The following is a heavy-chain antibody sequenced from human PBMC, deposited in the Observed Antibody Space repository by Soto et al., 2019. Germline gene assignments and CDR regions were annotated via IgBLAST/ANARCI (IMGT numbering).Heavy chain of an antibody. J-gene: IGHJ4*02. V-gene: IGHV4-59*01. CDR2: IYYSGST. CDR3: ARDNGYSYGYTLDH. Sequence: SDTLSLTCTVSGGSIRSYYWSWIRQPPGKGLEWIGYIYYSGSTNYNPSLKSRVTISVDTSKNQFSLKLSSVTAADTAVYYCARDNGYSYGYTLDHWGQGTLVTVS. CDR1: GGSIRSYY. D-gene: IGHD5-18*01.